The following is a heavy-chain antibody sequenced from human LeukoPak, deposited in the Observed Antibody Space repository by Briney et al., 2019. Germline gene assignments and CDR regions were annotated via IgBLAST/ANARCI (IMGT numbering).Heavy chain of an antibody. D-gene: IGHD3-3*01. Sequence: GRSLRLSCAASGFTFSSYGMHWVRQAPGKGLEWVAVISYDGSNKYYADSVKGRFTISRDNSKNTLYLQMNSLRAEDTAVYYCARGYYDFWSGYYFGPYYYYGMDVWGQGTTVTVSS. V-gene: IGHV3-30*03. J-gene: IGHJ6*02. CDR2: ISYDGSNK. CDR1: GFTFSSYG. CDR3: ARGYYDFWSGYYFGPYYYYGMDV.